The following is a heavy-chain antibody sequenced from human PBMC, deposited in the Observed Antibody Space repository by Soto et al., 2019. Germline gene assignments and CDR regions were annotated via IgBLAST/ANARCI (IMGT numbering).Heavy chain of an antibody. CDR2: ITPILHIA. D-gene: IGHD2-15*01. J-gene: IGHJ4*02. Sequence: QVQLVQSGAEVKKPGSSVKVSCKASGDTFSTYTISWVRQAPGQGLEWMGRITPILHIANYAQKFQDRVPIXAXXSTSTAYMELSSLRPDDTAVYYCATVASKGGPEDYWGQGTLVTVSS. CDR1: GDTFSTYT. V-gene: IGHV1-69*02. CDR3: ATVASKGGPEDY.